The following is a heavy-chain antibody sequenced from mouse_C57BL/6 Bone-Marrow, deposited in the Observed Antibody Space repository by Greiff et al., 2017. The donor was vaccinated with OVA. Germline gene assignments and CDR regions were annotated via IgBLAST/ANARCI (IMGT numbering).Heavy chain of an antibody. V-gene: IGHV5-4*01. J-gene: IGHJ2*01. CDR3: ARAGQLRSLDY. D-gene: IGHD3-2*02. CDR1: GFTFSSYA. Sequence: EVQVVESGGGLVKPGGSLKLSCAASGFTFSSYAMSWVRQTPEKRLEWVATISDGGSYTYYPDNVKGRFTISRDNAKNNLYLQMSHLKSEDTAMYYCARAGQLRSLDYWGQGTTLTVSS. CDR2: ISDGGSYT.